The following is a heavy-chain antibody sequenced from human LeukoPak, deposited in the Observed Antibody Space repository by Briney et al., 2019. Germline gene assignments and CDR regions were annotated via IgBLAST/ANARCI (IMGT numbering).Heavy chain of an antibody. CDR2: INPNSGGT. CDR1: GYTYTGYY. J-gene: IGHJ5*02. V-gene: IGHV1-2*06. CDR3: ARGQLVNDWFDP. Sequence: ASVTVSCTASGYTYTGYYMHWVRQAPGQGLEWMGRINPNSGGTNYAQKFQGRVTMTRDTSISTAYMELSRLRSDDTAVYYCARGQLVNDWFDPWGQGTLVTVSS. D-gene: IGHD6-6*01.